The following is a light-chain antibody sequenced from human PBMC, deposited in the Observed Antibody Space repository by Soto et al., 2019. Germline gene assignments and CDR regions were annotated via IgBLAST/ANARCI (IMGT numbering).Light chain of an antibody. CDR3: CSFAGSYSYV. J-gene: IGLJ1*01. V-gene: IGLV2-11*01. CDR1: SSDVGRYDY. Sequence: QSALTQPRSVSGSPGQSVTISCTVTSSDVGRYDYVSWYQQHPGKAPKLIVYDVTERPSGVPDRFSGSKSGYTASLTISGLQAEDEADYSCCSFAGSYSYVFGTGTKVTVL. CDR2: DVT.